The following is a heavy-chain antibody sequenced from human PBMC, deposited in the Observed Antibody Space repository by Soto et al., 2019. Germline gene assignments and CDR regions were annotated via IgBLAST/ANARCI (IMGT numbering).Heavy chain of an antibody. CDR1: GGSFSGYY. J-gene: IGHJ4*02. V-gene: IGHV4-59*01. D-gene: IGHD3-10*01. CDR2: VYYSGST. Sequence: PSETRYLTSAVYGGSFSGYYWSGIRQPPGKGLEWIGDVYYSGSTTYNPSLKSRVTISVDTSKNQFSLKMSSVTSADTAVYFCARDRYYGGADYWGQGVLVPAPQ. CDR3: ARDRYYGGADY.